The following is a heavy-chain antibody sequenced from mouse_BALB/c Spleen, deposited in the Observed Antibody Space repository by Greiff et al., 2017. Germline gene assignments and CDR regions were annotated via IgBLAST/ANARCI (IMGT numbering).Heavy chain of an antibody. CDR3: ASDYYGSSFAY. D-gene: IGHD1-1*01. Sequence: VMLVESGAELVRPGSSVKISCKASGYAFSSYWMNWVKQRPGQGLEWIGQIYPGDGDTNYNGKFKGKATLTADKSSSTAYMQLSSLTSEDSAVYFCASDYYGSSFAYWGQGTLVTVSA. CDR2: IYPGDGDT. J-gene: IGHJ3*01. CDR1: GYAFSSYW. V-gene: IGHV1-80*01.